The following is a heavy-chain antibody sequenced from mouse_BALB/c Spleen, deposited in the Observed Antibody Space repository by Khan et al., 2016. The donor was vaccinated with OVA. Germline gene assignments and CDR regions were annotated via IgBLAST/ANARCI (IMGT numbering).Heavy chain of an antibody. Sequence: EVQLQESGPGLVKPSQSLSLTCTVTGYSITSDYAWNWIRQFPGNKLEWMGYISYSGSTSYNPSLKSRISITRDTSKNQFFLQLNSVTTEDTATYYCSTPSHIPSSYFHYLGQFPTLTLSS. V-gene: IGHV3-2*02. CDR1: GYSITSDYA. CDR3: STPSHIPSSYFHY. D-gene: IGHD6-1*01. CDR2: ISYSGST. J-gene: IGHJ2*01.